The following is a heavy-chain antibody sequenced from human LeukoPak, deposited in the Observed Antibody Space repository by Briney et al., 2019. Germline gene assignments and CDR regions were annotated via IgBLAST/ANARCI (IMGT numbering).Heavy chain of an antibody. D-gene: IGHD3-10*01. V-gene: IGHV3-7*01. J-gene: IGHJ6*02. CDR1: GFSLSNYW. CDR3: AWYGVTHGLDV. Sequence: PGRTLRLSCAPSGFSLSNYWMSWVPQAPGKGLEWVANINQDGSDKYYVDSVMGRFTISKDNAKNSVYLQMNSLRPEDTAIYYCAWYGVTHGLDVWGQGTTVTVSS. CDR2: INQDGSDK.